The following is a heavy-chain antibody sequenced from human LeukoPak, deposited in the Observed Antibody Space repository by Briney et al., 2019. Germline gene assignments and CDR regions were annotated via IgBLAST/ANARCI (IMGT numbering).Heavy chain of an antibody. CDR3: ARDRCSSTSCYNTPNWFDP. Sequence: GGSLRLSCAASGFKFDDYGMSWVRQVPGKGLEWVSGIRNGGSRGYADSVKGRFTISRDNAKNSVYLQMNSLRSEDTAFHHCARDRCSSTSCYNTPNWFDPWGQGTLVTVSS. CDR2: IRNGGSR. V-gene: IGHV3-20*01. J-gene: IGHJ5*02. D-gene: IGHD2-2*02. CDR1: GFKFDDYG.